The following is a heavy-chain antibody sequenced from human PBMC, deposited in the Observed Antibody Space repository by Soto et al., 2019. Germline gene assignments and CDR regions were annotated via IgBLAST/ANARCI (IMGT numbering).Heavy chain of an antibody. Sequence: QVQLVESGGGLVKPGGSLRLSCAASGFSFSDYYMTWIHQAPGKGLEWISDISSSGDPTYYADSVRGRFTISRDNAKNSLYLQLNSLRGEDTAVYYCARLLLRPGKFDYWGQGTLVTVSS. CDR3: ARLLLRPGKFDY. D-gene: IGHD2-21*01. CDR1: GFSFSDYY. J-gene: IGHJ4*02. V-gene: IGHV3-11*01. CDR2: ISSSGDPT.